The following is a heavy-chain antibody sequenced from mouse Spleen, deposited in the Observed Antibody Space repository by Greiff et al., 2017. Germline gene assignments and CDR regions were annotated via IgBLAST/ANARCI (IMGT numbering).Heavy chain of an antibody. Sequence: VQLKESGGDLVKPGGSLKLSCAASGFTFSSYGMSWVRQTPDKRLEWVATISSGGSYTYYPDSVKGRFTISRDNAKNTLYLQMSSLKSEDTAMYYCARHGYDYDDGSDYWGQGTTLTVSS. D-gene: IGHD2-4*01. J-gene: IGHJ2*01. V-gene: IGHV5-6*01. CDR3: ARHGYDYDDGSDY. CDR2: ISSGGSYT. CDR1: GFTFSSYG.